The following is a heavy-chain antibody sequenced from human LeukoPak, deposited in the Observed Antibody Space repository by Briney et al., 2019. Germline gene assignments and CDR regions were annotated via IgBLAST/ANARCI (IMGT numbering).Heavy chain of an antibody. D-gene: IGHD2-8*01. CDR2: NYYTGST. V-gene: IGHV4-39*01. CDR3: ARLVLEFPYIWFDP. Sequence: SETLSLTCTVSGGSISSSSYYWGWIRQPPGKGLGWIGSNYYTGSTQYNPSLKIRVTISVDTAKIQFSLKLSSVTAADTAVYYCARLVLEFPYIWFDPWGQGTLVTVS. CDR1: GGSISSSSYY. J-gene: IGHJ5*02.